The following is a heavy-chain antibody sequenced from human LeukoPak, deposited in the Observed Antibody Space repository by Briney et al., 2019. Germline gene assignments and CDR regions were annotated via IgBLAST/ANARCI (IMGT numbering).Heavy chain of an antibody. CDR3: AKQLGYCSDGSCYFPY. CDR1: GFTFSSSA. V-gene: IGHV3-23*01. CDR2: ISNNGGYA. Sequence: GGSLRLSGAASGFTFSSSAMSWVRQAPGKGLEWVSAISNNGGYAYYADSVQGRFTISRDNSKSTLCLQMNSLRAEDTAVYYCAKQLGYCSDGSCYFPYWGQGTLVTVSS. J-gene: IGHJ4*02. D-gene: IGHD2-15*01.